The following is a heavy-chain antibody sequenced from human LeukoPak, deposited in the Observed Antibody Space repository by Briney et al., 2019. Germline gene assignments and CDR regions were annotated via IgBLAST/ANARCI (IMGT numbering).Heavy chain of an antibody. V-gene: IGHV4-30-2*01. CDR2: IYHSGST. CDR1: GGSIGSGGYS. D-gene: IGHD2-15*01. J-gene: IGHJ4*02. Sequence: PSETLSLTCAVSGGSIGSGGYSWSWIRQPPGKGLEWIGYIYHSGSTYYNPSLKSRVTISVDRSKNQFSLKLSSVTAADTAVYYCARYSIVVVAFDYWGQGTLVTVSS. CDR3: ARYSIVVVAFDY.